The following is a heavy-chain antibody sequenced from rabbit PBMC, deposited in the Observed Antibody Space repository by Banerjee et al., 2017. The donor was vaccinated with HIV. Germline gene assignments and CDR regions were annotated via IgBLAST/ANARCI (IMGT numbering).Heavy chain of an antibody. V-gene: IGHV1S45*01. Sequence: QEQLEESGGDLVKPEGSLTLTCTASGFSFSSSYWIWWVRQAPGKGLEWIAYISTGSSGRIAYANWAKGRFTISKTSSTTVTLQMTSLTAADTATYFCARVTVSIDYTFDLWGPGTLVTVS. D-gene: IGHD8-1*01. CDR2: ISTGSSGRI. CDR1: GFSFSSSYW. CDR3: ARVTVSIDYTFDL. J-gene: IGHJ4*01.